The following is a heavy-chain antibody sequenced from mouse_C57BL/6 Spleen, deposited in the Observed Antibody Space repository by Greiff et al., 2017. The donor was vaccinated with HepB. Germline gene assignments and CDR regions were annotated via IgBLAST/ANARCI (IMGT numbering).Heavy chain of an antibody. D-gene: IGHD2-4*01. CDR2: ISYDGSN. J-gene: IGHJ4*01. CDR3: AREGGYDYDEDYAMDY. V-gene: IGHV3-6*01. Sequence: EVKLQESGPGLVKPSQSLSLTCSVTGYSITSGYYWNWIRQFPGNKLEWMGYISYDGSNNYNPSLKNRISITRDTSKNQFFLKLNSVTTEDTATYYCAREGGYDYDEDYAMDYWGQGTSVTVSS. CDR1: GYSITSGYY.